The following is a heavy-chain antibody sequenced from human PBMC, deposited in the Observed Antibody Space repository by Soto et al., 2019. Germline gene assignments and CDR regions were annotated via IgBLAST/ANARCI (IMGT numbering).Heavy chain of an antibody. Sequence: SETLSLTCTVSGGSISSSSYYWGWIRQPPGKGLEWIGSIYYSGSTYYNPSLKSRVTISVDTSKDQFSLKLSSVTAADTAVYYCARHLYDILTGYPARHFDYWGQGTLFTVSS. V-gene: IGHV4-39*01. CDR1: GGSISSSSYY. CDR2: IYYSGST. D-gene: IGHD3-9*01. CDR3: ARHLYDILTGYPARHFDY. J-gene: IGHJ4*02.